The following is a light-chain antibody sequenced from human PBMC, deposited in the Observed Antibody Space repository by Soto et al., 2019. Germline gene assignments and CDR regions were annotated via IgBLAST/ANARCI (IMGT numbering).Light chain of an antibody. CDR2: EVL. Sequence: QSVLTQPASVSGSPGQSITISCTGTSSDVGGYNYVSWYQQHPGKAPKLMIYEVLYRPSGVSYRFSGSKSGNTASLTISGLQAEDEADYYCCSYAGSYNIYLFGTGTKVTVL. CDR3: CSYAGSYNIYL. J-gene: IGLJ1*01. CDR1: SSDVGGYNY. V-gene: IGLV2-14*01.